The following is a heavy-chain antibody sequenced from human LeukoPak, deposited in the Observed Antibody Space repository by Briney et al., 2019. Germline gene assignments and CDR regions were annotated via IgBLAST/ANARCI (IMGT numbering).Heavy chain of an antibody. D-gene: IGHD3-22*01. CDR1: GYTFTGYY. V-gene: IGHV1-2*02. CDR3: ASLTMIPSGY. Sequence: ASVKVSCNTSGYTFTGYYMHWVRQAPGQGLEWMGWINPNSGDTNYAQKFQGRVTMTSDTSISTAYMELSSLRSDDTAVYYCASLTMIPSGYWGQGTLVTVSS. J-gene: IGHJ4*02. CDR2: INPNSGDT.